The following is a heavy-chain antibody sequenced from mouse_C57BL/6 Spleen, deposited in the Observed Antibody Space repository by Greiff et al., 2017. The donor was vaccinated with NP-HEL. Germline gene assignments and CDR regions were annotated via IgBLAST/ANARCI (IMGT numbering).Heavy chain of an antibody. CDR1: GYTFTDYY. Sequence: QVQLKQSGAELVRPGASVKLSCKASGYTFTDYYINWVKQRPGQGLEWIARIYPGSGNTYYNEKFKGKATLTAEKSSSTAYMQLSSLTSEDSAVYFCAREGITTVVAYYFDYWGQGTTLTVSS. V-gene: IGHV1-76*01. J-gene: IGHJ2*01. CDR2: IYPGSGNT. D-gene: IGHD1-1*01. CDR3: AREGITTVVAYYFDY.